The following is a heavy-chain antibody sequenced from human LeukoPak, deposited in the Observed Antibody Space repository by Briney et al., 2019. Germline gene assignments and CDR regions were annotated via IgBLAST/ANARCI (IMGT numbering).Heavy chain of an antibody. V-gene: IGHV3-11*01. J-gene: IGHJ4*02. CDR1: GFTFSDYY. CDR3: ATQPQWLNESY. D-gene: IGHD6-19*01. CDR2: ISSSGSTI. Sequence: PGGSLRLSCAASGFTFSDYYMSWIRQAPGKGLEWVSYISSSGSTIYYADSVKGRFTISRDNAKNSLYLQMNSLRAEDTALYYCATQPQWLNESYWGQGTLVTVSS.